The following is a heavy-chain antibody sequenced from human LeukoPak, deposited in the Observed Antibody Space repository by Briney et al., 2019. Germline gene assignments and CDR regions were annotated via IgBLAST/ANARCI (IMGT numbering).Heavy chain of an antibody. V-gene: IGHV3-7*01. D-gene: IGHD6-19*01. J-gene: IGHJ4*02. Sequence: GGSLRLSCAASEFTFTNYWMNWVLQAPGKGLEWVAIIKQDGSEKFYVDSVKGRFSISRDNAKNSLYLQMSSLRAEDTAIYYCAGGSGWLINYWGQGTLVTVSS. CDR1: EFTFTNYW. CDR3: AGGSGWLINY. CDR2: IKQDGSEK.